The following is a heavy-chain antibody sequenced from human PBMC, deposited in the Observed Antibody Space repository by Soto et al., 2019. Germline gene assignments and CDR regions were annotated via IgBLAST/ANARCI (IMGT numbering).Heavy chain of an antibody. Sequence: SGPTLVNPTQTLILTCTFSGFSLSTSGMCVSWIRQPPGKALEWLARIDWDDDKYYSTSLKTRLTISKDTSKNQVVLTMTNMDPVDTDTYYCARYKPGLQDDAFNIWGQGTMVTVSS. CDR1: GFSLSTSGMC. D-gene: IGHD1-1*01. J-gene: IGHJ3*02. CDR3: ARYKPGLQDDAFNI. V-gene: IGHV2-70*11. CDR2: IDWDDDK.